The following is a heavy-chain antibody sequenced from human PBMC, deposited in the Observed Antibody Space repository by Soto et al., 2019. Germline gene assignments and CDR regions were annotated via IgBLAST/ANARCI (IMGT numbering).Heavy chain of an antibody. J-gene: IGHJ6*02. Sequence: KPSETLSLTCTVSGDSIRSYYWSWIRQPPGKGLEWIGYISYTGSTHYNPSLKSRVTISADTSKNQFSLKLSSVTTADTALYYCAREGVAAPYYYYGMDVWGQGSTVTVSS. CDR2: ISYTGST. D-gene: IGHD2-15*01. V-gene: IGHV4-59*01. CDR1: GDSIRSYY. CDR3: AREGVAAPYYYYGMDV.